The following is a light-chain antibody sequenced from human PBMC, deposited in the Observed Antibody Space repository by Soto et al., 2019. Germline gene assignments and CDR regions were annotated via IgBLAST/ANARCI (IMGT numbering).Light chain of an antibody. CDR3: QQYNNWPPA. CDR2: GAS. V-gene: IGKV3-15*01. J-gene: IGKJ1*01. CDR1: QSVSSN. Sequence: EIVMPQSPATLSVSPGERATLSCRASQSVSSNLAWYQQKPCQAPRLLIYGASTRATGIPARFSGSGSGTEFTLTISSLQSEDFAVYYCQQYNNWPPAFGQGTKVEIK.